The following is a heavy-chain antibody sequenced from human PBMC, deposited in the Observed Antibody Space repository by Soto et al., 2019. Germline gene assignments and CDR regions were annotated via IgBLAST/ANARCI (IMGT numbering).Heavy chain of an antibody. CDR2: IYYSGST. Sequence: QVQLQESGPGLVKPSHTLSLTSTISGGSISSGGYYWTWIRQHPEEGLEWVGYIYYSGSTHYNPSLKMRSPIATDTSKNQFSLEMNCVTAADTAVYYCAKDLRSWFGGLFKGANYYYGLDLDGQWTTVTVSS. CDR1: GGSISSGGYY. D-gene: IGHD3-10*01. J-gene: IGHJ6*02. V-gene: IGHV4-31*03. CDR3: AKDLRSWFGGLFKGANYYYGLDL.